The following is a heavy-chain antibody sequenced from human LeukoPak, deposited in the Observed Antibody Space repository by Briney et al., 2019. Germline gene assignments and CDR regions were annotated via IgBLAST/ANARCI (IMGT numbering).Heavy chain of an antibody. J-gene: IGHJ4*02. Sequence: GGSLRLSCAASGFTFSDYSMNWVRQAPGKGLEWISFIGIDSGNTNYADSVKGRFTISGDKAKNSLYLQMNSLRVEDTAVYYCARDYKYAFDNWGQGTLVTVSS. CDR3: ARDYKYAFDN. CDR2: IGIDSGNT. CDR1: GFTFSDYS. D-gene: IGHD5-24*01. V-gene: IGHV3-48*01.